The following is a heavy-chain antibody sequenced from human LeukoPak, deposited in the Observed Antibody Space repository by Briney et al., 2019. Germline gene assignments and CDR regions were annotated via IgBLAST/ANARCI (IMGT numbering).Heavy chain of an antibody. CDR2: INPNSGGT. Sequence: ASVKVSCKASGYTFTGYYMHWVRQAPGQGLEWMGWINPNSGGTNYAQKFQGRVTMTRDTSISTAYMELSRLRSDDTAVYNCARGSGYCSSTSCYGLDYWGQGTLVTVSS. D-gene: IGHD2-2*01. V-gene: IGHV1-2*02. J-gene: IGHJ4*02. CDR1: GYTFTGYY. CDR3: ARGSGYCSSTSCYGLDY.